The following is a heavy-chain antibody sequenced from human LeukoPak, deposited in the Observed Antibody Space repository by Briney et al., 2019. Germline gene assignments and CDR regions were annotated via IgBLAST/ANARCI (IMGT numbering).Heavy chain of an antibody. CDR3: AKDSSSSSWQWFDP. D-gene: IGHD6-13*01. J-gene: IGHJ5*02. CDR2: ISYDGSNK. CDR1: GFTFSSYG. Sequence: PGGSLRLSCAASGFTFSSYGMHWVRQAPGKGLEWVAVISYDGSNKYYADSVKGRFTISRDNSKNTLYLQMNSLRAEDTAVYYCAKDSSSSSWQWFDPWGQGTLVTVSS. V-gene: IGHV3-30*18.